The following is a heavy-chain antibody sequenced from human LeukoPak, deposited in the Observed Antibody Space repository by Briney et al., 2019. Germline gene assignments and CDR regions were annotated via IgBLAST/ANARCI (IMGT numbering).Heavy chain of an antibody. CDR2: ISGSGGST. J-gene: IGHJ4*02. Sequence: AGGSLRLSCAASGFSFSGYAMSWVRQAPGKGLEWVSAISGSGGSTYYADSVKGRFTISRDNSKNTLYLQTNSLRAEDTAVYYCAKAYYYDSSGYYYLSGYFDYWGQGTLVTVSS. CDR3: AKAYYYDSSGYYYLSGYFDY. D-gene: IGHD3-22*01. V-gene: IGHV3-23*01. CDR1: GFSFSGYA.